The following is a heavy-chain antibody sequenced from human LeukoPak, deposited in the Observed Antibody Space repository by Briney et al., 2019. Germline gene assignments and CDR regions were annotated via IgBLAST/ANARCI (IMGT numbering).Heavy chain of an antibody. CDR3: ARSGGANFVFGY. CDR1: GGSISNYY. CDR2: LYTSGST. Sequence: TSETLSLTCTVSGGSISNYYWTWIRQPAGKGLEWIGRLYTSGSTNYNPSLKSRVTMSVDTSKNQFSLNLSSLTAADTAVYYCARSGGANFVFGYWGQGTLVTVSS. D-gene: IGHD4/OR15-4a*01. V-gene: IGHV4-4*07. J-gene: IGHJ4*02.